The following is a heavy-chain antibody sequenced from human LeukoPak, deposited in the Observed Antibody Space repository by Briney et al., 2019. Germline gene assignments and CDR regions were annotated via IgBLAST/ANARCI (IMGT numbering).Heavy chain of an antibody. D-gene: IGHD6-13*01. CDR1: GGTFSSYA. CDR2: IIPIFGTA. V-gene: IGHV1-69*05. CDR3: ARGRQLEYYFDY. J-gene: IGHJ4*02. Sequence: SVKVSCKASGGTFSSYAISWVRQAPGQGLEWMGGIIPIFGTANYAQKFQGRVTITTDESTSTAYMELSSLRSEDTAVYYCARGRQLEYYFDYWGLGTLVTVSS.